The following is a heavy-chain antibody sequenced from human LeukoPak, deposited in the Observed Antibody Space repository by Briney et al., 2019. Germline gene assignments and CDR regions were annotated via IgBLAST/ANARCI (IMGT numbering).Heavy chain of an antibody. D-gene: IGHD7-27*01. CDR3: AKVQGNWGYPYYLDY. Sequence: QPGGSLRLSCAASGFTFSYYAMTWVRQAPGKGLESVSAISGSGGSAYYADSVKGRFTISSDNSKNTLYLQMNSLRAEDTAVYYCAKVQGNWGYPYYLDYWGQGTLVTVSS. J-gene: IGHJ4*02. V-gene: IGHV3-23*01. CDR2: ISGSGGSA. CDR1: GFTFSYYA.